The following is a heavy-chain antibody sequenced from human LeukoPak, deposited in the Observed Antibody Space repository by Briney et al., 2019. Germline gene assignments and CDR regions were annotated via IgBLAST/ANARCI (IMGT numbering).Heavy chain of an antibody. D-gene: IGHD5-18*01. Sequence: PSETLSLTCTVSGGSISSYYWSWIRQPPGKGLEWIGYIYYSGSTNYNPSLKSRVTISVDTSKNQFSLKLGSVTAADTAVYYCARLARGYSYGQLKYYYYYYMDVWGKGTTVTISS. J-gene: IGHJ6*03. CDR3: ARLARGYSYGQLKYYYYYYMDV. V-gene: IGHV4-59*01. CDR1: GGSISSYY. CDR2: IYYSGST.